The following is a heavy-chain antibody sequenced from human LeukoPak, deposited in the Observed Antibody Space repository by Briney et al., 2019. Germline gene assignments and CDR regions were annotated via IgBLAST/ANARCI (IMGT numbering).Heavy chain of an antibody. V-gene: IGHV3-23*01. D-gene: IGHD6-13*01. Sequence: PGGSLRLSCAASGFTFSSYWMHWVRQAPRKGLEWVSAISGSGGSTYYADSVKGRFTISRDNSKNTLYLQMNSLRAEDTAVYYCAKDKAKAAADIYYYYGMDVWGQGTTVTVSS. CDR2: ISGSGGST. CDR3: AKDKAKAAADIYYYYGMDV. CDR1: GFTFSSYW. J-gene: IGHJ6*02.